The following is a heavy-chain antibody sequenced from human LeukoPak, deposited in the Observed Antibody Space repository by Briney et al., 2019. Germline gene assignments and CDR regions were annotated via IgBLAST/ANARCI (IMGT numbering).Heavy chain of an antibody. Sequence: SETLSLTCTVSGGSISSYYWSWIRQPPGKELEWIGYIYYSGSTNSNPSLKSRVTISVDTSKNQFSLKLSSVTAADTAVYYCARDRNYDSTYGMDVWGQGTTVTVSS. CDR2: IYYSGST. J-gene: IGHJ6*02. CDR3: ARDRNYDSTYGMDV. CDR1: GGSISSYY. V-gene: IGHV4-59*01. D-gene: IGHD3-22*01.